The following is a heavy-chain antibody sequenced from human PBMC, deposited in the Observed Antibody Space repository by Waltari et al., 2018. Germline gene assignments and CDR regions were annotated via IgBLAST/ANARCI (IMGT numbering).Heavy chain of an antibody. CDR3: ARDHYGDYLDS. Sequence: EVQLVESGGGLVKHGGSPSLSCAYPGLSFTSYDMNWVRQAPGKGLEWVSYMSSTGNTIYYVDSVKGRFTVSRDNARNSLYLQMNSLRAEDTAIYYCARDHYGDYLDSWGQGTLVTVSS. CDR2: MSSTGNTI. V-gene: IGHV3-48*03. D-gene: IGHD4-17*01. CDR1: GLSFTSYD. J-gene: IGHJ4*02.